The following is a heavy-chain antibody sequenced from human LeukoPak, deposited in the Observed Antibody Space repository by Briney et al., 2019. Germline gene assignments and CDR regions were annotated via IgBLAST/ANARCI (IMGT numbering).Heavy chain of an antibody. CDR2: ISWDGGCT. Sequence: GGSLRLSCAASGFTFDDYTMHWVRQAPGKGLEWVSLISWDGGCTYYADSVKGRFTISRDNSKNSLYLQMNSLRTEDTALYYCAKGKNTGSYLSHVDYWGQGTLVTVSS. V-gene: IGHV3-43*01. D-gene: IGHD3-10*01. CDR3: AKGKNTGSYLSHVDY. J-gene: IGHJ4*02. CDR1: GFTFDDYT.